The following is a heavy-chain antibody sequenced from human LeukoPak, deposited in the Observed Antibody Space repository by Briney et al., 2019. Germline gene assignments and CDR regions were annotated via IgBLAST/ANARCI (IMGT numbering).Heavy chain of an antibody. CDR1: GGSFSGYH. Sequence: SETLSLTCAVYGGSFSGYHWSWIRQPPGKGLEWIGEINHSGSTNYNPSLKSRVTISVDTSKNQFSLKLSSVTAADTAVYYCARGDYYDSSGTEYYVDYWGQGTLVTVSS. CDR3: ARGDYYDSSGTEYYVDY. J-gene: IGHJ4*02. D-gene: IGHD3-22*01. CDR2: INHSGST. V-gene: IGHV4-34*01.